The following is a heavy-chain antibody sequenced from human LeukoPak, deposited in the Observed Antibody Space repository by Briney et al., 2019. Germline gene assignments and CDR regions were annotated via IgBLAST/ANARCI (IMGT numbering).Heavy chain of an antibody. D-gene: IGHD5-24*01. CDR1: EFTFSSYW. CDR2: IKEDGSEK. J-gene: IGHJ4*02. V-gene: IGHV3-7*03. CDR3: AKEGRSLQTY. Sequence: PGGSLRLSCETSEFTFSSYWMSWVRQAPGKGLEWVASIKEDGSEKHYVDSVKGRFTISRDNAKNSLYLQMNSLRVEDTAVYYCAKEGRSLQTYWGQGTLVTVSS.